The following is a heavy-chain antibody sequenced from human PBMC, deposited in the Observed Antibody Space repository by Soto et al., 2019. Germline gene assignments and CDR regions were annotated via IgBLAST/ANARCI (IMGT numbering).Heavy chain of an antibody. CDR3: ASAVYATPYYYYYGMDV. Sequence: ASVKVSCKASGGTFSSYAISWVRQAPGQGLEWMGGIIPIFGTANYAQKFQGRVTITADESTSTAYMELSSLRSEDTAVYYCASAVYATPYYYYYGMDVWGQGTTVTVSS. CDR1: GGTFSSYA. J-gene: IGHJ6*02. V-gene: IGHV1-69*13. D-gene: IGHD2-8*01. CDR2: IIPIFGTA.